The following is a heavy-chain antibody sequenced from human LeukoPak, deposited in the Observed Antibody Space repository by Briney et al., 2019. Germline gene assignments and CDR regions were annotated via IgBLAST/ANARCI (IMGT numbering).Heavy chain of an antibody. V-gene: IGHV3-66*04. CDR2: IYSGGST. CDR1: GFTVSSNY. D-gene: IGHD6-13*01. Sequence: GGSLRLSCAASGFTVSSNYMSWVRQAPGKGLEWVSVIYSGGSTYYADSVKGRFTISRDNSKNTPYLQMNSLRAEDTAVYYCARLVDGPYSSSWPYYFDYWGQGTLVTVSS. J-gene: IGHJ4*02. CDR3: ARLVDGPYSSSWPYYFDY.